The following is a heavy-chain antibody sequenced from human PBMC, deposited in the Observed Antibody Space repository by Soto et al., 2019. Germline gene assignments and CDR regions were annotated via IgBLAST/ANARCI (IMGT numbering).Heavy chain of an antibody. Sequence: PVGSLRLSCAASGFTFSSYEMNWVRQAPGKGLEWVSYISSSGSTIYYADSVKGRFTISRDNAKNSLYLQMNSLRAEDTAVYYCARATYYYDSSGYYSFDYWGQGTLVTV. J-gene: IGHJ4*02. D-gene: IGHD3-22*01. V-gene: IGHV3-48*03. CDR1: GFTFSSYE. CDR2: ISSSGSTI. CDR3: ARATYYYDSSGYYSFDY.